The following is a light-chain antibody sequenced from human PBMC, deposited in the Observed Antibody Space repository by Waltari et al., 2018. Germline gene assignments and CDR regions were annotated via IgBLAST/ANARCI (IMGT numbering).Light chain of an antibody. V-gene: IGKV1-5*03. CDR2: KAS. CDR3: QQYNSYEWT. CDR1: QSINSG. Sequence: DIQMTQFPSTLSASVGDRLTITCRASQSINSGLARYQQKPGKAPKLLIYKASSLESGVPSRFSGSGSGTEFTLTISSLQPDDFATYYCQQYNSYEWTFGQGTKVAIK. J-gene: IGKJ1*01.